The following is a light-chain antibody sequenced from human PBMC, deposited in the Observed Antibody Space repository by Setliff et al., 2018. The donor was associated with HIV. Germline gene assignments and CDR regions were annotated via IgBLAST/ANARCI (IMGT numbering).Light chain of an antibody. CDR1: SSDVGNYNY. V-gene: IGLV2-14*01. Sequence: QSALAQPASVSGSPGQSITISCTGTSSDVGNYNYVSWYQQHPGKAPKLMIYEVTYRPSGVSNRFPGSKSGNTASLTISGLQAEDEADYYCSSYTTNTTFVFGTGTKGTV. CDR2: EVT. J-gene: IGLJ1*01. CDR3: SSYTTNTTFV.